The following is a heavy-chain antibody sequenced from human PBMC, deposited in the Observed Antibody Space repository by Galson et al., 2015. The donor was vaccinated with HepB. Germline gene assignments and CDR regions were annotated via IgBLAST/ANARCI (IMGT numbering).Heavy chain of an antibody. CDR2: INQDGSSK. D-gene: IGHD3-10*01. CDR1: GFTFSRYW. Sequence: SLRLSCAASGFTFSRYWMNWVRQAPGKGLEWVAHINQDGSSKYYVDSVKGRFTISRDNAKDSVYLQLDSLRAEDTAVHYCARRVSLVRGIITKPDYYYGMDVWGQGTTVTVAS. CDR3: ARRVSLVRGIITKPDYYYGMDV. V-gene: IGHV3-7*03. J-gene: IGHJ6*02.